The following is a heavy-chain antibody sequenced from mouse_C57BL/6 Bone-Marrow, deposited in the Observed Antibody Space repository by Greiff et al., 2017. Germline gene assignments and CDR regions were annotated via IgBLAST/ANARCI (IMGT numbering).Heavy chain of an antibody. V-gene: IGHV6-6*01. Sequence: EVQGVESGGGLVQPGGSMKLSCAASGFTFSDAWMDWVRQSPEKGLEWVAEIRNKANNHATYYAESVKGRFTISRDDSKSSVYLQMNSLRAEDTGIYYCTRQGDYYGSRDYYAMDYWGQGTSVTVSS. CDR3: TRQGDYYGSRDYYAMDY. D-gene: IGHD1-1*01. CDR1: GFTFSDAW. CDR2: IRNKANNHAT. J-gene: IGHJ4*01.